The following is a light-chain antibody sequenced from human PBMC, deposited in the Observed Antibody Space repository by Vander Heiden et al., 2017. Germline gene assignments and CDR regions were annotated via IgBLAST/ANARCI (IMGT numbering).Light chain of an antibody. J-gene: IGLJ3*02. CDR1: SDSIASNY. CDR3: QSYDSSSHWV. Sequence: NFMLTQPHSVSESPEKTVTISCTRSSDSIASNYVQWYQQRPGSSPTTVIYEDHQRPSGVPDRFSGSIDSSSNSASLTISGLKTEDEADYYCQSYDSSSHWVFGGGTKLTVL. V-gene: IGLV6-57*01. CDR2: EDH.